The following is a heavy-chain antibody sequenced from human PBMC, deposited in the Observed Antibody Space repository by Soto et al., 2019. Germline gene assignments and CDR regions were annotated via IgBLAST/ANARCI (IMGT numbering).Heavy chain of an antibody. V-gene: IGHV4-4*02. CDR1: GGSISSSNW. J-gene: IGHJ6*02. CDR2: IYHSGST. D-gene: IGHD2-15*01. Sequence: PSESLSLTCAVSGGSISSSNWWSWVRQPPGKGLEWIGEIYHSGSTNYNPSLKSRVTISVDKSKNQFSLKLSSVTADDIAQYYSAKGSRERSTCYFDYFHSGVWGQGNAVAFSS. CDR3: AKGSRERSTCYFDYFHSGV.